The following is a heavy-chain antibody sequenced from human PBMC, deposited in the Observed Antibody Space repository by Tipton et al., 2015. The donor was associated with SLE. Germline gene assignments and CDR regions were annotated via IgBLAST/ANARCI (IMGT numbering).Heavy chain of an antibody. CDR2: IYYSGST. J-gene: IGHJ4*02. Sequence: LSLTCTVSGGSVSSGNYYWSWIRQPPGKGLEWIGYIYYSGSTNYNPSLKSRVTISVDTSKNQFSLKLSSVTAADTAVYYCARNLRQLVPNSQNYWGQGTLVTVSS. V-gene: IGHV4-61*01. D-gene: IGHD6-6*01. CDR1: GGSVSSGNYY. CDR3: ARNLRQLVPNSQNY.